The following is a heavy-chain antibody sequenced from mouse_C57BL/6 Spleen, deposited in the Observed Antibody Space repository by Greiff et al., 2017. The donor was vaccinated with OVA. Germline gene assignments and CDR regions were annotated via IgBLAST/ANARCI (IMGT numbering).Heavy chain of an antibody. CDR3: ARWGGREDMDY. CDR2: IYPGSGNT. D-gene: IGHD1-1*01. V-gene: IGHV1-76*01. J-gene: IGHJ4*01. Sequence: QVQLQQSGAELVRPGASVKLSCKASGYTFTDYYINWVKQRPGQGLEWIARIYPGSGNTYYNEKFNGKATLTAEKSSSTAYMQLSSLTSEDSAVDVCARWGGREDMDYWGKGTTVTVSS. CDR1: GYTFTDYY.